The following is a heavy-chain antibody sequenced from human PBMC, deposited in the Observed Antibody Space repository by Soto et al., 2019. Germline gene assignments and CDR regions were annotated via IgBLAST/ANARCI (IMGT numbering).Heavy chain of an antibody. D-gene: IGHD5-18*01. V-gene: IGHV4-30-2*01. Sequence: SETLSLTCAVSGGSISSGGYSWIWIRHPPGKGLEWIGYIYHSGSTYYNPSLKSRVTIPVDRSKNQFSLKLSSVTAADTAVYYCASVDTAMVGAFDYWGQGTLVTVSS. CDR1: GGSISSGGYS. CDR2: IYHSGST. CDR3: ASVDTAMVGAFDY. J-gene: IGHJ4*02.